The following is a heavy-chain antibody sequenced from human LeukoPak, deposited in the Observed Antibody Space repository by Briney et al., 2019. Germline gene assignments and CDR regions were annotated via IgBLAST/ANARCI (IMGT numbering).Heavy chain of an antibody. D-gene: IGHD3-3*01. CDR2: IHYSGST. CDR1: GGSISSYH. J-gene: IGHJ2*01. Sequence: SETLSPTCSVSGGSISSYHWSWIRHPPGKGLEYIGYIHYSGSTNCNPSLKSRVTISVDTSKNQFSLKLSSVTAADTAVYYCARATRITIFGVAYNHWYFDLWGRGTLVTVSS. CDR3: ARATRITIFGVAYNHWYFDL. V-gene: IGHV4-59*01.